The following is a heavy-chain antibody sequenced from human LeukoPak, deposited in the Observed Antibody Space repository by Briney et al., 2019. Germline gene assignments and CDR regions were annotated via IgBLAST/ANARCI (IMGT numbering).Heavy chain of an antibody. CDR3: ARALYGSGSYYEDYYYYMDV. J-gene: IGHJ6*03. V-gene: IGHV4-59*01. CDR1: GGSISSYY. D-gene: IGHD3-10*01. CDR2: IYYSGST. Sequence: SETLSLTCTVSGGSISSYYWSWIRQPPGKGLEWIGYIYYSGSTNYNPSLKSRVTISVDTSKNQFSLKLSSVTAADTAVYYCARALYGSGSYYEDYYYYMDVWGKGTTVTISS.